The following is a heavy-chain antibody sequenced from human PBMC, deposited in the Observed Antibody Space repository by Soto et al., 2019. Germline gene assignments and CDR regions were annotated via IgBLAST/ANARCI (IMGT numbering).Heavy chain of an antibody. D-gene: IGHD3-22*01. CDR1: GYIFTTHC. CDR3: ARHTTYYYDSSGYYYGMDV. CDR2: IYPGDSDT. Sequence: QSLKISWQASGYIFTTHCIAWVRQMPGKGLEWIGIIYPGDSDTRYSPSFQGQVTISADKSISTAYLQWSSLKASDTAMYYCARHTTYYYDSSGYYYGMDVWGQGTTVTVSS. V-gene: IGHV5-51*01. J-gene: IGHJ6*02.